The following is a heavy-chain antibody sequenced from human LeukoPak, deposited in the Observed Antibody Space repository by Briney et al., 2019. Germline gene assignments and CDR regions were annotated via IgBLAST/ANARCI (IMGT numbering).Heavy chain of an antibody. V-gene: IGHV3-30*04. CDR2: ISYDGSNK. J-gene: IGHJ3*02. CDR1: GFTFSSYA. D-gene: IGHD3-22*01. CDR3: AKKWSGDYDSSGVNDAFDI. Sequence: GSLRLSCAASGFTFSSYAMHWVRQAPGKGLEWVAVISYDGSNKYYADSVKGRFTISRDNSKNTLYLQMNSLRPEDTAVYYCAKKWSGDYDSSGVNDAFDIWGQGTMVTVSS.